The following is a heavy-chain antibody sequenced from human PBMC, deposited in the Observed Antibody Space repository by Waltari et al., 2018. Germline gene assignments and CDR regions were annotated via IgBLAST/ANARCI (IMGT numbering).Heavy chain of an antibody. J-gene: IGHJ4*02. V-gene: IGHV3-53*01. Sequence: HLVESGGGLIQPGGSLRLSCAASGFTVTNYYMSWVRQAPGRGGECVLVSFSPVSTYYADSGKGRFTNPRDTFRNTLYLQMDNLRPDDTAVYYWARGNTASLDYWGQGTLVTVSS. D-gene: IGHD2-21*02. CDR2: SFSPVST. CDR3: ARGNTASLDY. CDR1: GFTVTNYY.